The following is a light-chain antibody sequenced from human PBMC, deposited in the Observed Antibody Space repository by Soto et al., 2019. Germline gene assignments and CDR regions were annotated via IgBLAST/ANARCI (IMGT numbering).Light chain of an antibody. CDR1: QNDIGVYDF. J-gene: IGLJ1*01. CDR2: EVV. V-gene: IGLV2-8*01. Sequence: QSALTQPPSASGSPGQSVTISCTGTQNDIGVYDFVSWYQHHPGKAPRLIIYEVVQRPSGVPDRFSGSKSGNTASLTVSGLQAADEADYFCKSYAGSNTDVFGSGTKLTVL. CDR3: KSYAGSNTDV.